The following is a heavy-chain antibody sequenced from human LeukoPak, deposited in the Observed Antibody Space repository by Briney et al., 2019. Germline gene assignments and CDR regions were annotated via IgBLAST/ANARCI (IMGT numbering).Heavy chain of an antibody. CDR2: INPSGGST. CDR3: ARVIEIGGSLDY. Sequence: ASVKVSCKASGYTFTSNYMHWVRQSPGQWREWMGIINPSGGSTSYAQKFHGRVTMTRDTSTSTVYMELSSLRSEDTAVYYCARVIEIGGSLDYWGQGTLVTVSS. J-gene: IGHJ4*02. D-gene: IGHD1-26*01. V-gene: IGHV1-46*01. CDR1: GYTFTSNY.